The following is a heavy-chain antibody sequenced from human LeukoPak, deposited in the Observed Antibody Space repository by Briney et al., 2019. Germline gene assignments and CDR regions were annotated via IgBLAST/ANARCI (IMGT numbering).Heavy chain of an antibody. CDR1: GFTFSSYS. CDR2: ISSSSSYI. D-gene: IGHD1-26*01. Sequence: GGSQRLSCAASGFTFSSYSMNWVRQAPGKGLEWISSISSSSSYIYYADSVKGRFTISRDNAKYSLYLQMNSLRAEDTAVYYCASFSAGAETGFDYWGQGTLVTVSS. V-gene: IGHV3-21*01. J-gene: IGHJ4*02. CDR3: ASFSAGAETGFDY.